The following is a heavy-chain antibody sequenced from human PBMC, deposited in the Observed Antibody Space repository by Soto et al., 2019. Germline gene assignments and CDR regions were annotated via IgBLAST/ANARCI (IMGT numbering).Heavy chain of an antibody. J-gene: IGHJ4*02. CDR3: ASYYYGSGSYPNFDY. CDR2: IYYSGST. V-gene: IGHV4-61*01. Sequence: SETLSLTCTVSGGSVSSGSYYWSWIRQPPGKGLEWIGYIYYSGSTNYNPSLKSRVTISVDTSKNQFSLKLSSVTAADTAVYYCASYYYGSGSYPNFDYWGQGTLVTVSS. CDR1: GGSVSSGSYY. D-gene: IGHD3-10*01.